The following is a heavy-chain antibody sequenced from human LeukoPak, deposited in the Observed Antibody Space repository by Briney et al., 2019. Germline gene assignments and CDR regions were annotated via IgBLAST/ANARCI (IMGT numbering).Heavy chain of an antibody. V-gene: IGHV4-39*01. D-gene: IGHD2-15*01. Sequence: SETLSLTCTVSGGSISSGSHHWGWFRQSPGKGLEWIGSIYDSRTIYYNPSLNSRVTISAVTSKNQFSLQLNSVNAAAMAVYYCARHDGRCGGTMGALDFWGQGSLVTVSS. J-gene: IGHJ4*02. CDR1: GGSISSGSHH. CDR2: IYDSRTI. CDR3: ARHDGRCGGTMGALDF.